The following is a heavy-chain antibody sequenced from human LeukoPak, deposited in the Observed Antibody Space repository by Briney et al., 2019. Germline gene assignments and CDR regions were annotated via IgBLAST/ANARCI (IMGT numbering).Heavy chain of an antibody. J-gene: IGHJ6*04. CDR3: ARIMYGGNDREDV. Sequence: GDSLKISCKASGYRFTSYFIACVLQMPGKSLEWMGIIYPDDSDTKYSPSFQSQVTISADKSINTAYLQWSSLKASDTAMYYCARIMYGGNDREDVWGKGTTVIVSS. V-gene: IGHV5-51*01. D-gene: IGHD4/OR15-4a*01. CDR2: IYPDDSDT. CDR1: GYRFTSYF.